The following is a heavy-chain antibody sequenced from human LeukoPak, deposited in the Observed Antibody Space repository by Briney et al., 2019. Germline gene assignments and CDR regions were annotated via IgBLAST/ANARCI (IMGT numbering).Heavy chain of an antibody. J-gene: IGHJ6*04. CDR2: ISYDGSNK. V-gene: IGHV3-30*03. CDR3: ARDEPYGMDV. CDR1: GFTFSSYG. D-gene: IGHD1-14*01. Sequence: PGGSLRLSCAASGFTFSSYGMHWVRQAPGKGLEWVAVISYDGSNKYYADSVKGRFTISRDNAKNSLYLQMNSLRAEDTAVYYCARDEPYGMDVWGKGTTVTVSS.